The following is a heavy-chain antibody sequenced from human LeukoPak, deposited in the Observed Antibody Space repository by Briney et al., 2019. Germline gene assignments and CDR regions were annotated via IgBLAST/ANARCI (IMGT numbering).Heavy chain of an antibody. CDR1: GFTFDDYG. Sequence: PGGSLRLSCAASGFTFDDYGMSWVRQAPGKGLEWVSGINWNGGSTGYADSVKGRFTISRDNAKNSLYLQMNSLRAEDTAVYYCARDQWELLRYYYYYYMDVWGKGTTVTVSS. D-gene: IGHD1-26*01. CDR3: ARDQWELLRYYYYYYMDV. V-gene: IGHV3-20*04. CDR2: INWNGGST. J-gene: IGHJ6*03.